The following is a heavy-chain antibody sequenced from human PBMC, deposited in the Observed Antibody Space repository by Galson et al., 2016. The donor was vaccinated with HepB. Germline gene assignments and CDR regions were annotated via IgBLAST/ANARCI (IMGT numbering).Heavy chain of an antibody. V-gene: IGHV3-7*01. J-gene: IGHJ3*02. CDR2: INPGGSQR. CDR1: GFTVTSNY. CDR3: ARESGGYDYDFDI. Sequence: SLRLSCAASGFTVTSNYMSWVRQAPGKGLEWVANINPGGSQRYYVDSVKGRFTISRDNARKTLYLQMSSLRAEDTAVYYCARESGGYDYDFDIWGQGTMVTVSS. D-gene: IGHD5-12*01.